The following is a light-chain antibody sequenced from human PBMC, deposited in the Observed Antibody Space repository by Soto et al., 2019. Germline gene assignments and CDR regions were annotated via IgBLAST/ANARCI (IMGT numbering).Light chain of an antibody. V-gene: IGKV1-13*02. CDR2: DAS. CDR3: QQYNSLWT. CDR1: QAITNN. Sequence: IHLTPSPSSLSASVGDSFTITCRSSQAITNNLAWYQQKPGNPPRLLIYDASSLESGVPSRFSGSGSGTEFTLTISNLQPDDFATYYCQQYNSLWTFGQGTKVDIK. J-gene: IGKJ1*01.